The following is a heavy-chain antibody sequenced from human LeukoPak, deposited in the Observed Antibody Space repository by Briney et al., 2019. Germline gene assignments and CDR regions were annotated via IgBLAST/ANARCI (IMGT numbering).Heavy chain of an antibody. CDR1: GYRYTSYW. J-gene: IGHJ4*02. CDR3: ARRVLGYCSGGSCYSVTDP. V-gene: IGHV5-10-1*01. CDR2: IDPSDSYT. D-gene: IGHD2-15*01. Sequence: GESLQISCKGSGYRYTSYWISWVPQMPGKGLEWMGRIDPSDSYTNYSPSFQGHVTISADKSISTAYLPWSSLKVSDTAAYYCARRVLGYCSGGSCYSVTDPWGQGTLVTVSS.